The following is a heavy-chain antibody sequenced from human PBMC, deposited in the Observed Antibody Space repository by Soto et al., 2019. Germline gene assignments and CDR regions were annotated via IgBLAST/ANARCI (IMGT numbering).Heavy chain of an antibody. V-gene: IGHV3-30*18. CDR2: LGYDGSNK. CDR1: GFTFSTCV. J-gene: IGHJ4*02. D-gene: IGHD3-3*01. CDR3: ANGAYYDFWSGPTEDY. Sequence: QAQLVESGGGVVQPGRSLRLSCAASGFTFSTCVMHWVRQAPGKGLEGVAVLGYDGSNKFYEDSVKGRFTISRDNSKNPLYLQMNSLRAEDTAVYYCANGAYYDFWSGPTEDYWGQGTLVTVSS.